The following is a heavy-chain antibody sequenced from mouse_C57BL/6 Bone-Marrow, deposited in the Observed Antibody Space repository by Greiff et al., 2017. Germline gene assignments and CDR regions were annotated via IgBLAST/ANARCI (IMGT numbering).Heavy chain of an antibody. J-gene: IGHJ1*03. V-gene: IGHV8-8*01. D-gene: IGHD2-2*01. CDR2: IWWDDDK. CDR1: GFSLSTFGIG. Sequence: QVTLKESGPGILQPSQTLSLTCSFSGFSLSTFGIGVGWIRPPSGKGLEWLAHIWWDDDKYYNPALKSRLTISKDTAKNQVFLKIANGDTADAATYDCARVTPIYYGYGDWYFDVWGTGTTVTVSS. CDR3: ARVTPIYYGYGDWYFDV.